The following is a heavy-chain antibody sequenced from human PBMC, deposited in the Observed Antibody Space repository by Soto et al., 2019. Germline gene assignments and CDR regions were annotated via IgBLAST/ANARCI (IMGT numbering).Heavy chain of an antibody. CDR2: IGSSSTVI. CDR1: GFAFRGYS. V-gene: IGHV3-48*01. D-gene: IGHD5-18*01. CDR3: AKYCVDTAMVFDD. Sequence: GVSLRLSCAASGFAFRGYSMTWVRQAPGQGLEWVSYIGSSSTVIYYADSVRGRFTISRDNSKNTLYLQMNSLRAEDTAVYYCAKYCVDTAMVFDDWGQGTRVTVSS. J-gene: IGHJ4*02.